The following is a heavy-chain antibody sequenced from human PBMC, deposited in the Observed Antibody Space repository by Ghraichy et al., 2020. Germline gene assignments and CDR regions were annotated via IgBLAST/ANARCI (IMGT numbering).Heavy chain of an antibody. V-gene: IGHV4-39*01. CDR2: IYYSGST. D-gene: IGHD3-3*01. CDR3: ARHSPGYYDFWSGYYHESYFDL. Sequence: SETLSLTCTVSGGSISSSSYYWGWIRQPPGKGLEWIGSIYYSGSTYSNPSLKSRVTISVDTSKNQFSLKLSSVTAAATAVYYCARHSPGYYDFWSGYYHESYFDLWGRGTLVTVSS. J-gene: IGHJ2*01. CDR1: GGSISSSSYY.